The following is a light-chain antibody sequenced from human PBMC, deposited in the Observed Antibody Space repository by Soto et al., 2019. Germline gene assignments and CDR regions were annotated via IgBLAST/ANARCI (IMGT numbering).Light chain of an antibody. CDR1: QRVNAN. V-gene: IGKV3-15*01. Sequence: EILMTQSPXTLSVSPVERAPLSCRSSQRVNANLSWYQQTSGRAPRLLIFGASTRATDIPGRLSGSGSGTEFTVTISSLQPEDFAVYYCLQYNDWPRTFGQGTKVDIK. J-gene: IGKJ1*01. CDR2: GAS. CDR3: LQYNDWPRT.